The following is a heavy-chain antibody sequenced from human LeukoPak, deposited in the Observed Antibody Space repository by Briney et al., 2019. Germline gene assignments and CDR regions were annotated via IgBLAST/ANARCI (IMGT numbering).Heavy chain of an antibody. J-gene: IGHJ4*02. Sequence: GGSLRLSCAASGFTFSSYSMNWVRQAPGKGLEWVSSISSSSSYIYYADSVKGRFTISRDNSKNTLYLQMNSPRAEDTAVYYCARDGSVWAFDYWGQGTLVTVSS. D-gene: IGHD2-8*01. V-gene: IGHV3-21*01. CDR2: ISSSSSYI. CDR3: ARDGSVWAFDY. CDR1: GFTFSSYS.